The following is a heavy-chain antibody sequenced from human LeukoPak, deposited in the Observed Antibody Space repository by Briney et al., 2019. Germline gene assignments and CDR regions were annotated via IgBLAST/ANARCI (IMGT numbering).Heavy chain of an antibody. CDR3: ASRKLGNDY. CDR2: IYHTGST. D-gene: IGHD7-27*01. V-gene: IGHV4-59*01. J-gene: IGHJ4*02. Sequence: GSMRLSCAASGFTLSSYTMNWVRQAPGKGLEWIGYIYHTGSTSYSPSLKSRVTISADTSQNQFSLKLSSVTAADTAVYYCASRKLGNDYWGQGTLVTDSS. CDR1: GFTLSSYT.